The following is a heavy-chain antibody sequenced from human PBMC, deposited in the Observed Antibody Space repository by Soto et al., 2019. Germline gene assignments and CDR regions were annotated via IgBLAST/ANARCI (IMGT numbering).Heavy chain of an antibody. D-gene: IGHD5-18*01. J-gene: IGHJ4*02. CDR3: AREGVDTAMFDY. CDR1: GGTFSSYA. Sequence: SVKVSCKASGGTFSSYAISWVRQAPGQGLEWMGGIIPIFGTANYAQKFQGRVTITADESTSTAYMELSSLRSEDTAVYYCAREGVDTAMFDYWRQGTLVTVSS. V-gene: IGHV1-69*13. CDR2: IIPIFGTA.